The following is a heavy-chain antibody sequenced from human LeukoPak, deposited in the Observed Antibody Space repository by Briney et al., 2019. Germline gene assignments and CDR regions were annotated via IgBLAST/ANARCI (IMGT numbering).Heavy chain of an antibody. CDR3: ARGAVAGTGIYFFDY. V-gene: IGHV4-61*01. Sequence: SETLPLTCTVSGGSVSSGSYYWSWIRQPPGKGLECIVYIYYSGSTNSNPSLKSRVTISVDTSKNQFSLKLSSVTAADTAVYYCARGAVAGTGIYFFDYWGQGTLVTVSS. J-gene: IGHJ4*02. D-gene: IGHD6-19*01. CDR1: GGSVSSGSYY. CDR2: IYYSGST.